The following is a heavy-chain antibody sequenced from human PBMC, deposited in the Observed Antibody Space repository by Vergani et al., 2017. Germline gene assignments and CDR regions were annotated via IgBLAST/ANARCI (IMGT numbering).Heavy chain of an antibody. J-gene: IGHJ3*02. Sequence: EVQLLESGGGLVQPGGSLRPSCAASGFTFSSYAMSWVRQAPGKGLEWVSAISGSGGSTYYADSVKGRFTISRDNSKNTLYLQMNSLRAEDTAVYYCAKGPYYDSSGYRWELGPFDIWGQGTMVTVSS. CDR3: AKGPYYDSSGYRWELGPFDI. CDR2: ISGSGGST. D-gene: IGHD3-22*01. V-gene: IGHV3-23*01. CDR1: GFTFSSYA.